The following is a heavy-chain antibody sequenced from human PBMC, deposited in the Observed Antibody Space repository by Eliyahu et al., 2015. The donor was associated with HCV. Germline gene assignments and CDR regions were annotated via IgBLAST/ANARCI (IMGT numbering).Heavy chain of an antibody. Sequence: QVQLVESGGGVVQPGRSLRLSCAASGFTFSSXGXHWVRQAPGKGLEWVAVISYDGSNKYYADSVKGRFTISRDNSKNTLYLQMNSLRAEDTAVYYCAKDRRGYCSGGSCYSTGFAFDIWGQGTMVTVSS. CDR1: GFTFSSXG. CDR3: AKDRRGYCSGGSCYSTGFAFDI. CDR2: ISYDGSNK. D-gene: IGHD2-15*01. J-gene: IGHJ3*02. V-gene: IGHV3-30*18.